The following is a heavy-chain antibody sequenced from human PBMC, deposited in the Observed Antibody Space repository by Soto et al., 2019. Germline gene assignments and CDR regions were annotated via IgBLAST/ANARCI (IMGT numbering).Heavy chain of an antibody. J-gene: IGHJ4*02. D-gene: IGHD3-10*01. V-gene: IGHV5-10-1*01. Sequence: GESLKISCKGSGYGFTSYWITWVRQMPGKGLEWMGRIDPRDSYSSYSPSFQGHVTMSADKSISTAYLQWSSLMASDTAMYYCARTYYSGSGSYYIFDYWGRGTLVTVSS. CDR1: GYGFTSYW. CDR3: ARTYYSGSGSYYIFDY. CDR2: IDPRDSYS.